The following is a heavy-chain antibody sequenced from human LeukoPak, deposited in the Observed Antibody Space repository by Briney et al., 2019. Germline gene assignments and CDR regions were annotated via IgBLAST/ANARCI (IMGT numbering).Heavy chain of an antibody. Sequence: ASVKVSCKVSGSTLTDLFTFRVRQAPGEGLECMGGFDPEYGETIYAQKFQGRVTMTEDTSTDTAYLELTGLRSDDTAVYYCATYYGGNSPGASWGQGTLVTVSS. V-gene: IGHV1-24*01. D-gene: IGHD4-23*01. CDR3: ATYYGGNSPGAS. CDR2: FDPEYGET. CDR1: GSTLTDLF. J-gene: IGHJ5*02.